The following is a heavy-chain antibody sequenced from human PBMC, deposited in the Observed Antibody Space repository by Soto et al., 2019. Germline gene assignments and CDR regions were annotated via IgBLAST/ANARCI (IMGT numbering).Heavy chain of an antibody. J-gene: IGHJ6*02. CDR2: IYSGGST. V-gene: IGHV3-53*01. CDR3: ARDGLGYYYYGMDV. CDR1: GFTVSSNY. Sequence: QPGGSLRLSCAASGFTVSSNYMSWVRQAPGKGLEWVSVIYSGGSTYYADSVKGRFTISRDNSKNTLYLQMNSLRAEDTAVYYCARDGLGYYYYGMDVWGQGTTVTVSS.